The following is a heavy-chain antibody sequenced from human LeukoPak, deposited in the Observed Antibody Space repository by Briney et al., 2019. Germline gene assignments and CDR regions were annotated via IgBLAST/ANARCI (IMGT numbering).Heavy chain of an antibody. Sequence: QPGGSLRLSCVASGFTFSNYWMHWVRQAPGKGLVWVSRIKTDGSRTNYADSVKGRFTISRDNAKNTVYLEMNSLRAEDTAVYYCARDNQYIAARLGYMDVRGKGTTVTVSS. V-gene: IGHV3-74*01. CDR3: ARDNQYIAARLGYMDV. J-gene: IGHJ6*03. CDR2: IKTDGSRT. CDR1: GFTFSNYW. D-gene: IGHD6-6*01.